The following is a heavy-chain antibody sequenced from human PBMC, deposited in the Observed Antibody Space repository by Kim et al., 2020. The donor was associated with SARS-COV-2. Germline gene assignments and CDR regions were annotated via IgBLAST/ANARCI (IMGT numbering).Heavy chain of an antibody. J-gene: IGHJ4*02. Sequence: GTGNYAQKFQGRVTITAYESTSTAYMELSSLRSEDTAVYYCATVSSWYFDYWGQGTLVTVSS. D-gene: IGHD6-13*01. CDR2: GTG. V-gene: IGHV1-69*01. CDR3: ATVSSWYFDY.